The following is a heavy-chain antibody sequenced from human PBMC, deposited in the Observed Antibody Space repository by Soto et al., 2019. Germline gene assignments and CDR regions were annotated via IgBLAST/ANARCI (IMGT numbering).Heavy chain of an antibody. CDR3: ANPIPKTGTTFGF. Sequence: QLLESGEGFVQPGGSLRLSCVASGFTFSNFAMAWVRQAPGEGLEWVSAISGSGDDTFYADSMKGRFTISRDNSKDTLYLQINSLRAEDTAVYYCANPIPKTGTTFGFWGQGTLVTVSS. V-gene: IGHV3-23*01. J-gene: IGHJ4*02. CDR2: ISGSGDDT. CDR1: GFTFSNFA. D-gene: IGHD1-1*01.